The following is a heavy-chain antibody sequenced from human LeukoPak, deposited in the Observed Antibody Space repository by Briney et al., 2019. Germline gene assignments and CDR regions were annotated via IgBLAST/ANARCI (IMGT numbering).Heavy chain of an antibody. Sequence: ASVKVSCKASGYTFTGYYMHWVRQAPGQGLEWMGWINPNSGGTNYAQKFQGRVTMTRDTSISTAYMELSRLRSDDTAVYYCAREGYCSSTSCYTPDSYYYGMDVWGQGTTVTVSS. V-gene: IGHV1-2*02. CDR3: AREGYCSSTSCYTPDSYYYGMDV. D-gene: IGHD2-2*02. CDR2: INPNSGGT. J-gene: IGHJ6*02. CDR1: GYTFTGYY.